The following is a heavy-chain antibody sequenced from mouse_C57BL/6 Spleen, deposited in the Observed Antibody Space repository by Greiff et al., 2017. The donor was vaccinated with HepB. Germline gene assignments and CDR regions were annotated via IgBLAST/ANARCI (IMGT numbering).Heavy chain of an antibody. V-gene: IGHV1-55*01. J-gene: IGHJ4*01. Sequence: QVQLQQPGAELVKPGASVKMSCKASGYTFTSYWITWVKQRPGQGLEWIGDIYPGSGSTNYNEKFTSKATLTVDTSSSTAYMQLSSLTSEDSAVYYCARSGLGLDAMDYWGQGTSVTVSS. D-gene: IGHD4-1*01. CDR3: ARSGLGLDAMDY. CDR1: GYTFTSYW. CDR2: IYPGSGST.